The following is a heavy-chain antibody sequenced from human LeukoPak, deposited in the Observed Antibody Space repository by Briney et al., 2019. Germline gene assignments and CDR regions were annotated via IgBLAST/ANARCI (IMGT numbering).Heavy chain of an antibody. J-gene: IGHJ3*02. CDR3: ARAGLSPSPKYDSSGLNEDAFDI. CDR2: INPNSGGT. Sequence: ASVKVSCKASGYTFTSYYMHWVRQAPGQGLEWMGWINPNSGGTNYAQKFQGRVTMTRDTSISTAYMELSRLRSDDTAVYYCARAGLSPSPKYDSSGLNEDAFDIWGQGTMVTVSS. CDR1: GYTFTSYY. V-gene: IGHV1-2*02. D-gene: IGHD3-22*01.